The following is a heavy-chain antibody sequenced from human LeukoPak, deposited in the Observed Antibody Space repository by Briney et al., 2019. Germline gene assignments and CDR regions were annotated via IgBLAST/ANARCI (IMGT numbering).Heavy chain of an antibody. J-gene: IGHJ4*02. Sequence: PGGSLRLSCAASGFTVSSNYMSWVRQAPGKGLEWVAFIRYDGSNKYYADSVKGRFTISRDNAKNSLYLQMNSLRAEDTAVYYCARVHGSYRGVFDYWGQGTLVTVSS. CDR2: IRYDGSNK. V-gene: IGHV3-30*02. CDR3: ARVHGSYRGVFDY. CDR1: GFTVSSNY. D-gene: IGHD1-26*01.